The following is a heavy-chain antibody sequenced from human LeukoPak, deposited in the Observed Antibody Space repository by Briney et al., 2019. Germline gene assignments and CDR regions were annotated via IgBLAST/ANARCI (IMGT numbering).Heavy chain of an antibody. CDR3: ARELYDSSGYCPFDY. D-gene: IGHD3-22*01. CDR2: ISSSSSYI. V-gene: IGHV3-21*01. J-gene: IGHJ4*02. CDR1: GFTFSSYS. Sequence: GGSLRLSCAASGFTFSSYSMNWVRQAPGKGLEWVSSISSSSSYIYYADSVKGRFTISRDNAKNSLYLQMNSLRAEDTAVYYCARELYDSSGYCPFDYWGQGTLVTVSS.